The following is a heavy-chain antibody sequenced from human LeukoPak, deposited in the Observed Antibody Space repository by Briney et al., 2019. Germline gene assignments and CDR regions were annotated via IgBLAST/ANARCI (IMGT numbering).Heavy chain of an antibody. CDR2: IYTGGST. CDR3: VRGSVDTAMVDY. J-gene: IGHJ4*02. D-gene: IGHD5-18*01. CDR1: GGSISSYY. Sequence: SETLSLTCTVSGGSISSYYWSWIRQPAGKGLEWIGRIYTGGSTNYNPSLKSRVTMSVDTSKNQFSLKLSSVTAADTAVYYCVRGSVDTAMVDYWGQGTLVTVSS. V-gene: IGHV4-4*07.